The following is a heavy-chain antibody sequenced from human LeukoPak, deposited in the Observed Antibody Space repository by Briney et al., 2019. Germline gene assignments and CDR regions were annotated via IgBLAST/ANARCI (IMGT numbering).Heavy chain of an antibody. CDR1: GGTFSSYT. CDR3: ARVDYYASGSYENYYMDV. Sequence: GASVKVSCKASGGTFSSYTISWVRQAPGQGLEWMGGIIPIFGTANYAQKFQGRVTITTDESTSTAYMELSSLRSEDTAVYYCARVDYYASGSYENYYMDVWGKGTTVTVSS. D-gene: IGHD3-10*01. V-gene: IGHV1-69*05. J-gene: IGHJ6*03. CDR2: IIPIFGTA.